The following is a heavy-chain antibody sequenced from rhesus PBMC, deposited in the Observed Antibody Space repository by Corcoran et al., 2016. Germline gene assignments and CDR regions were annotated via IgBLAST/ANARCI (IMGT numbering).Heavy chain of an antibody. CDR1: GFTFSSYG. J-gene: IGHJ5-2*02. D-gene: IGHD3-3*01. CDR3: AKDGGDNIWTGTHNSLDV. Sequence: EVQLVESGGGLAKPGGSLRLSCAASGFTFSSYGLYWVRQAPGKGVEWMSAINSGGGSTYYADSVKGRFTISRENAKNTLYLQMNSLRAEDTAVYYCAKDGGDNIWTGTHNSLDVWGRGVLVTVSS. V-gene: IGHV3-14*01. CDR2: INSGGGST.